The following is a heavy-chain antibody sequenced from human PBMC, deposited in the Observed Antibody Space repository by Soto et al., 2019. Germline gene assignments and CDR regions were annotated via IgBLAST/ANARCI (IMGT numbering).Heavy chain of an antibody. D-gene: IGHD3-10*02. J-gene: IGHJ4*02. CDR2: VTSSSSTK. V-gene: IGHV3-11*01. Sequence: QVELVESGGGLVKPGGSLRLSCAASGLSFSDYYMSWIRQAPGKGLEWIAYVTSSSSTKYYADSVKGRFTISRNDAKNSLYLQLDSLRAEDTAVYYCATVFRSSNFNYWGQGTLVTVSS. CDR3: ATVFRSSNFNY. CDR1: GLSFSDYY.